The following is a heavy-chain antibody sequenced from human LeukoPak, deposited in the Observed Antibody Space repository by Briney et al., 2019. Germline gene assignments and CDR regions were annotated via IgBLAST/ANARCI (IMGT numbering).Heavy chain of an antibody. CDR2: INHSGST. Sequence: PGGSLRLSCAASGFTFAHAWMNWVRQPPGKGLEWIGEINHSGSTNYNPSLKSRVTISVDTSKNQFSLKLSSATAADTAVYYCASTGRAYSSWYDYWGQGTLVTVSS. J-gene: IGHJ4*02. CDR1: GFTFAHAW. D-gene: IGHD6-13*01. V-gene: IGHV4-34*01. CDR3: ASTGRAYSSWYDY.